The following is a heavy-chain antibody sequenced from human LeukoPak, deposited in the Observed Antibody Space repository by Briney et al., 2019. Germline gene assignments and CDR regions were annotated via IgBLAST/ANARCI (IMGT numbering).Heavy chain of an antibody. V-gene: IGHV4-30-4*08. CDR2: IYYSGST. CDR3: ASQYYYDSSGYYF. D-gene: IGHD3-22*01. CDR1: GGSISSGDHY. J-gene: IGHJ4*02. Sequence: SETLSLTCTVSGGSISSGDHYWSWIRQPPGKGLEWIGYIYYSGSTYYNPSLKSRVTISVDTSKNQFSLKLSSVTAADTAVYYCASQYYYDSSGYYFWGQGTLVTVSS.